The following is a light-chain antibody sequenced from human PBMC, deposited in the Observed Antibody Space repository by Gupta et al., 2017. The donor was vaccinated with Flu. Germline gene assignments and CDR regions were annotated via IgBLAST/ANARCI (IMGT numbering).Light chain of an antibody. V-gene: IGKV3-11*01. CDR1: QSVSSY. CDR2: DAS. J-gene: IGKJ4*01. CDR3: QQRSNLLT. Sequence: EIVLTQSPATLSLSPGERATLSCRASQSVSSYLAWYQQKPGQAPRLLIYDASNRATGIPARFRGSWSGTDFTLTISSLEPEDFAVYYWQQRSNLLTFGGGTKVEIK.